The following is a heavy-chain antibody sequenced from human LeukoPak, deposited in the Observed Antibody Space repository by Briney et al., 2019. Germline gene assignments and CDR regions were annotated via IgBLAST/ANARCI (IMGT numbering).Heavy chain of an antibody. J-gene: IGHJ4*02. CDR2: IKQDGSDK. CDR1: EFNFRNYW. Sequence: GGSLRLSCVVSEFNFRNYWMSRVRQTPGKGLEWVANIKQDGSDKYYVDSVKGRFIISRDNAKNSLYLQMNSLRDEDTAVYYCARDSAAHGGYWGQGTPVIVSS. V-gene: IGHV3-7*03. D-gene: IGHD6-25*01. CDR3: ARDSAAHGGY.